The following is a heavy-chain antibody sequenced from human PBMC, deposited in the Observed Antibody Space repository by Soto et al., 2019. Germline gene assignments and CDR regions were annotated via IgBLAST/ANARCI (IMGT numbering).Heavy chain of an antibody. CDR2: MSYDGSKK. V-gene: IGHV3-30*18. D-gene: IGHD6-19*01. CDR3: AKDLKTGSRWSVGGVEHCMDV. J-gene: IGHJ6*03. CDR1: GFSFSSYD. Sequence: QVQLVESGGGVVQPGRSLRLSCVGSGFSFSSYDMNWVRQAPGTGLEWVALMSYDGSKKYYGGSVRGRLTISRDNSKNTLYLQMDHVMPEDSAIYYGAKDLKTGSRWSVGGVEHCMDVWGRGTTVSVSS.